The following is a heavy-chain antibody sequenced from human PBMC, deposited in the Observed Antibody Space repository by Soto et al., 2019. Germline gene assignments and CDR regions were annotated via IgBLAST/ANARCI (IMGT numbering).Heavy chain of an antibody. V-gene: IGHV3-23*01. J-gene: IGHJ5*02. D-gene: IGHD3-22*01. CDR3: AKGFYDSSGNHPHWFDP. Sequence: EVQLLESGGGLVQRGGSLRLSCAASGFTFSSYGMSWVRQAPGKGLEWVSAINTNGGSTFYADSVKGRFTISRDNSKNTVYLQMNSLRAEDTAVYYCAKGFYDSSGNHPHWFDPWGQGTLVTVSS. CDR1: GFTFSSYG. CDR2: INTNGGST.